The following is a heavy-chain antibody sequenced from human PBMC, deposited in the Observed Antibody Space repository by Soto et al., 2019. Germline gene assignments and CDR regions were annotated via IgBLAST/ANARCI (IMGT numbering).Heavy chain of an antibody. J-gene: IGHJ4*02. CDR1: GFTFSSYW. V-gene: IGHV3-74*01. Sequence: PGGSLRLSCAASGFTFSSYWMHWVRQAPGKGLVWVSRINSDGSSTSYADSVKGRFTISRDNAKNTLYLQMNSLRAEDTAVYYCARVTSDANYGSGSYYNHCFDYWGQGTLVTVSS. CDR3: ARVTSDANYGSGSYYNHCFDY. D-gene: IGHD3-10*01. CDR2: INSDGSST.